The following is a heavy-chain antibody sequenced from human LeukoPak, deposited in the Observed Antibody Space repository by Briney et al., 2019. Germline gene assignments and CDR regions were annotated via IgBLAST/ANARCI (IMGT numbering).Heavy chain of an antibody. CDR1: GFTFSSYG. CDR2: ISYDGSNK. CDR3: AKAGRYSSGWYDY. D-gene: IGHD6-19*01. J-gene: IGHJ4*02. V-gene: IGHV3-30*18. Sequence: PGRSLRLSCAASGFTFSSYGMHWVRQAPGKGLEWVAVISYDGSNKYYADSVKGRFTISRDNSKNTLYLQMNSLRAEDTAVYYCAKAGRYSSGWYDYWGQGTLVTVSS.